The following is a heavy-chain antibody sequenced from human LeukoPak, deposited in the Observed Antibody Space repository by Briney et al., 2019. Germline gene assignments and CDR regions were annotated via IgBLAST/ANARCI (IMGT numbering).Heavy chain of an antibody. CDR1: GGTFSSYD. CDR3: ARGRRSRVAATTGYYYYMDV. V-gene: IGHV1-8*02. J-gene: IGHJ6*03. D-gene: IGHD2-15*01. CDR2: MNPNSGNT. Sequence: GASVKVSCKASGGTFSSYDINWVRQATGQGLEWMGWMNPNSGNTGYAQKFQGRVTMTRNTSISTAYMELSSLRSEDTAVYYCARGRRSRVAATTGYYYYMDVWGKGTTVTVSS.